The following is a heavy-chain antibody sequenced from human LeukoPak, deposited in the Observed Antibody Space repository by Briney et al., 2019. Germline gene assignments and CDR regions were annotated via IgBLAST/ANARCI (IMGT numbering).Heavy chain of an antibody. V-gene: IGHV3-23*01. J-gene: IGHJ4*02. CDR3: ARDPYGDHRGY. D-gene: IGHD4-17*01. CDR1: GFTFSSYA. CDR2: ISGSGGST. Sequence: PGGSLRLSCAASGFTFSSYAMSWVRQAPGKGLEWVSAISGSGGSTYYADSVKGRFTISRDNAKNSLYLQMNSLRAEDTAVYYCARDPYGDHRGYWGQGTLVTVSS.